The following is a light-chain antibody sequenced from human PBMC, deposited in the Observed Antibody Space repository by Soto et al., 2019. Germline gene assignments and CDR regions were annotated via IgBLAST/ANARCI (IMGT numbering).Light chain of an antibody. CDR2: DVS. J-gene: IGLJ1*01. V-gene: IGLV2-14*03. Sequence: ALTPPASVSGSPGQSITISCTGTSSDVGGYNYVSWYQHHPGEAPKLMIYDVSNRPSGVSNRFSGSKSGNTASLTISGLQPEDEADYYCSSYTTSNTRQIVFGTGTKLTVL. CDR3: SSYTTSNTRQIV. CDR1: SSDVGGYNY.